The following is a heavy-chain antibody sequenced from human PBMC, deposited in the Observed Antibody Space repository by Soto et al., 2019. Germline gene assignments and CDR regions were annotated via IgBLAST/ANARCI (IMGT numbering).Heavy chain of an antibody. V-gene: IGHV1-69*05. CDR1: GGTFSSYA. CDR3: ARDGRRILGYCSGGSCYGGIYAFDI. CDR2: IIPIFGTA. J-gene: IGHJ3*02. D-gene: IGHD2-15*01. Sequence: GASVKVSCKASGGTFSSYAISWVRQAPGQGLEWMGGIIPIFGTANYAQKFQGRVTMTRDTSTSTVYMELSSLRSEDTAVYYCARDGRRILGYCSGGSCYGGIYAFDIWGQGTMVTVSS.